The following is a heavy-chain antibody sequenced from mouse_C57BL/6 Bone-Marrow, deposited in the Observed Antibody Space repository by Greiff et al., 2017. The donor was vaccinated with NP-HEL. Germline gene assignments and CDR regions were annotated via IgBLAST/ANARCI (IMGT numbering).Heavy chain of an antibody. CDR3: ARKDYYGSAY. D-gene: IGHD1-1*01. CDR2: ISYDGSN. CDR1: RYSITSGYY. J-gene: IGHJ3*01. V-gene: IGHV3-6*01. Sequence: DVQLQESGPGLVKPPQSLSLTCSVTRYSITSGYYWNWIRQFPGNKLEWMGYISYDGSNNYNPSLKNRISITRDTSKNQFFLKLNSVTTEDTATYYCARKDYYGSAYWGQGTLVTVSA.